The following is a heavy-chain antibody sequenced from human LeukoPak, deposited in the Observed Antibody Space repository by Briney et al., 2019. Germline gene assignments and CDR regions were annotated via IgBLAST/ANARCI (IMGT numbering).Heavy chain of an antibody. V-gene: IGHV2-5*02. D-gene: IGHD6-19*01. Sequence: SGPTLVNPTQTLTLTCTFSGFSLSTSGVSVGWIRQPPGKALEWLALIYWDDNKRYSPSLKSRLTITKDTSKNQVVLTMTNMDPVDTATYYCAHRRVYMSGWHSGVDHWGQGTLVTVSS. CDR2: IYWDDNK. CDR1: GFSLSTSGVS. CDR3: AHRRVYMSGWHSGVDH. J-gene: IGHJ5*02.